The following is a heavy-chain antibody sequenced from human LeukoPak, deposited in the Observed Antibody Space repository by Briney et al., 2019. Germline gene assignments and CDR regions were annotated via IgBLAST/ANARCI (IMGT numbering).Heavy chain of an antibody. J-gene: IGHJ4*02. D-gene: IGHD2-2*01. CDR2: IYSGGST. V-gene: IGHV3-53*01. CDR3: AKDQYCTSTSCYVGY. Sequence: GGSLRLSCAASGFTVSSNYMSWVRQAPGKGLEWVSVIYSGGSTYYADSVRGRFTISRDNSKKTLYLQMNSLRAEDTAVYYCAKDQYCTSTSCYVGYWGQGTLVTVSS. CDR1: GFTVSSNY.